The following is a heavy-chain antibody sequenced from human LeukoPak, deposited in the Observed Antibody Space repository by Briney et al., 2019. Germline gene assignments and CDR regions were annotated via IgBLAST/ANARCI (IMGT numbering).Heavy chain of an antibody. Sequence: ASVKVSCKASGYTFTSYDFSWVRQAPGQGLXWMGWISTHNGNTYYAQKLQGRVTMTTDTSTTTVYMELRSLRSDDTAVYYCARVSEYSSGWYFAYYYYGMDVWGQGTTVTVSS. J-gene: IGHJ6*02. V-gene: IGHV1-18*01. D-gene: IGHD6-19*01. CDR2: ISTHNGNT. CDR3: ARVSEYSSGWYFAYYYYGMDV. CDR1: GYTFTSYD.